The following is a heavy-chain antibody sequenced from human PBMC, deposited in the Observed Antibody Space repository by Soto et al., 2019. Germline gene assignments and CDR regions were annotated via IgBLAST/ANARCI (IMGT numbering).Heavy chain of an antibody. V-gene: IGHV4-34*01. CDR3: ARAESWYYYGSGSYIARGYYYGMDV. D-gene: IGHD3-10*01. J-gene: IGHJ6*02. CDR2: INHSGST. Sequence: SETLSLTCAVYGGSFSGYYWSWIRQPPGKGLEWIGEINHSGSTNYNPSLKSRVTISVDTSKNQFSLKLSSVTAADTAVYYCARAESWYYYGSGSYIARGYYYGMDVWGQGTTVTVSS. CDR1: GGSFSGYY.